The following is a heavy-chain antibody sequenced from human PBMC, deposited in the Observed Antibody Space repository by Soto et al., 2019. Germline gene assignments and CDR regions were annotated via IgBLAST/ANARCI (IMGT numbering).Heavy chain of an antibody. CDR3: ARANYGSGSWYAFDI. CDR1: GGSISSGGYY. J-gene: IGHJ3*02. V-gene: IGHV4-31*03. CDR2: IYYSGST. D-gene: IGHD3-10*01. Sequence: QVQLQESGPGLVKPSQTLSLTCTVSGGSISSGGYYWSWIRQHPGKGLEWIGYIYYSGSTYYNPSLKSRVTLSVDTSKNQFSLKLSAVTAADTAVYYCARANYGSGSWYAFDIWGQGTMVTVSS.